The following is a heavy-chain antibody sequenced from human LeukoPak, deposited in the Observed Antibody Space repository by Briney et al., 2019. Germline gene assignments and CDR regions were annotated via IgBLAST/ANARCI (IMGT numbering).Heavy chain of an antibody. CDR1: GYSISSGYY. CDR2: IYHSGST. J-gene: IGHJ4*02. D-gene: IGHD3-10*01. V-gene: IGHV4-38-2*02. Sequence: SETLSLTCTVSGYSISSGYYWGWIRQPPGKGLEWIGSIYHSGSTYYNPSLKSRVTISVDTSKNQFSLKLSSVTAADTAVYYCASSHYGSGPDYWGQGTLVTVSS. CDR3: ASSHYGSGPDY.